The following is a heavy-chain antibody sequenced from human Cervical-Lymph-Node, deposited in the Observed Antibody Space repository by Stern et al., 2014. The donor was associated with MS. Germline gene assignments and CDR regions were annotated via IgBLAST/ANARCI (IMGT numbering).Heavy chain of an antibody. J-gene: IGHJ5*02. CDR1: GYTFTSYA. D-gene: IGHD6-13*01. V-gene: IGHV1-3*04. CDR3: GRGQQSFDP. CDR2: INTANGDT. Sequence: QVQLVQSGAEVKKPGASVKVSCKASGYTFTSYAIHWMRQAPGQRLEGMGRINTANGDTYYSEKFQGRVTFTRDTAANTAYMELFSLTSEDTTVYYCGRGQQSFDPWGQGTLVTVSA.